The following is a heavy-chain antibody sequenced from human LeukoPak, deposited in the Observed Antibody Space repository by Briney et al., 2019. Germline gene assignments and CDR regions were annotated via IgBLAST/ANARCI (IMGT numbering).Heavy chain of an antibody. V-gene: IGHV4-34*01. J-gene: IGHJ4*02. CDR3: AREALGDSSGYYDY. Sequence: SETLSLTCAVYGGSFSGYYWSWVRQPPGKGLEWIGEINHSGSTNNNPSLKSRVTISLDTSKNQLSLKLSSVTAADTAVYYCAREALGDSSGYYDYWGQGTLVTVSS. D-gene: IGHD3-22*01. CDR1: GGSFSGYY. CDR2: INHSGST.